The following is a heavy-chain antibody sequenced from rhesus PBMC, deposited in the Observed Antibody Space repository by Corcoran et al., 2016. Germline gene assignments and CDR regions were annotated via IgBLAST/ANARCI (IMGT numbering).Heavy chain of an antibody. Sequence: QVQLQESGPGLVKPSETLSLTCAVSGGSVSSSNWWSWIRQPPGKGLEWIGYISGSSGSTYYNPSRKSRVTISTDTSKNQFSLKLSSVTAADTAVYYCARGWNGFDYWGQGVLVTVSS. V-gene: IGHV4-65*01. CDR3: ARGWNGFDY. CDR1: GGSVSSSNW. CDR2: ISGSSGST. D-gene: IGHD1-32*01. J-gene: IGHJ4*01.